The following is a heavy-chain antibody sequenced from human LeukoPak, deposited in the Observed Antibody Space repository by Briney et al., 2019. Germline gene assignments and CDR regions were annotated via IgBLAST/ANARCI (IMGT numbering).Heavy chain of an antibody. V-gene: IGHV3-66*01. Sequence: GSLRLSCAASGFTVSSNYMSWVRQAPGKGLEWVSVIYSGGSTYYADSVKGRFTISRDNSKNTLYLQMNSLRAEDTAVYYCARAYSSGWYGDYWGQGTLVTVSS. CDR3: ARAYSSGWYGDY. CDR1: GFTVSSNY. J-gene: IGHJ4*02. D-gene: IGHD6-19*01. CDR2: IYSGGST.